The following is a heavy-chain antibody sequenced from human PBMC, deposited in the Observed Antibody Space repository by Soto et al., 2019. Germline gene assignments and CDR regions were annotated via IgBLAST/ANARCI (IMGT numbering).Heavy chain of an antibody. CDR1: GYTFTHYY. J-gene: IGHJ4*02. CDR2: INPASGST. Sequence: QVQLVQSGAEVKKPGASVKLSCRTSGYTFTHYYIHWVRQAPGQGLEWLGIINPASGSTNYAQDFKGRVTLTRDTSTTTVYMDLSGGRAEDTAIFYCARDLAAGEHWGQGTMVTVSS. CDR3: ARDLAAGEH. V-gene: IGHV1-46*01. D-gene: IGHD6-13*01.